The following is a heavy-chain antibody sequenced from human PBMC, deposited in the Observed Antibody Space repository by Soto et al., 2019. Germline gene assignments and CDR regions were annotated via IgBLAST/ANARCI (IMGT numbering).Heavy chain of an antibody. CDR1: GYTLTELS. D-gene: IGHD3-22*01. CDR3: ATAGGDSSGYYYGAFDI. J-gene: IGHJ3*02. V-gene: IGHV1-24*01. CDR2: FDPEDGET. Sequence: ASVKVSCKVSGYTLTELSMHWVRQAPGKGLEWMGGFDPEDGETIYAQKSQGRVTMTEDTSTDTAYMELSSLRSEDTAVYYCATAGGDSSGYYYGAFDIWGQGTMVTVSS.